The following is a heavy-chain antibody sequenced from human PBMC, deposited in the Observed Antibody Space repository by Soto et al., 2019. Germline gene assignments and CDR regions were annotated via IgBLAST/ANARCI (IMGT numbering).Heavy chain of an antibody. CDR2: IWFDGNKQ. CDR1: GFTVGNYG. Sequence: PGGSLRLSCAASGFTVGNYGMHWVRQAPGKGLEWVAVIWFDGNKQHYADSVKGRFTISRDNSKNTLYVQMTSLRAEDTAVYYCARGLQSLFDYWGQGTLVTVSS. J-gene: IGHJ4*02. CDR3: ARGLQSLFDY. V-gene: IGHV3-33*01.